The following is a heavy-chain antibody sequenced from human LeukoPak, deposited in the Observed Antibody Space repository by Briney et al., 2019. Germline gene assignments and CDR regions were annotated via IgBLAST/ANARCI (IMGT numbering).Heavy chain of an antibody. CDR3: ARDGSGSYYPYYYGMDV. CDR1: GFTVSSNY. CDR2: IYSGGST. Sequence: GGSLRLFCAASGFTVSSNYMRWVRQAPGKGLEWVSVIYSGGSTYYADSVKGRFTISRDNSKNTLYLQMNSLRAEDTAVYYCARDGSGSYYPYYYGMDVWGQGTTVTVSS. V-gene: IGHV3-66*01. D-gene: IGHD1-26*01. J-gene: IGHJ6*02.